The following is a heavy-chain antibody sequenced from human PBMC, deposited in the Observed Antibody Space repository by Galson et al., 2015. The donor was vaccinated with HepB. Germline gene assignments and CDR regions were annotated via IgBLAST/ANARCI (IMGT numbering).Heavy chain of an antibody. CDR3: VKGRDILTGYYVGGVQPPAFDI. CDR1: GFTFSSYA. V-gene: IGHV3-64D*06. Sequence: SLRLSCAASGFTFSSYAMHWVRQAPGKGLEYVSAISSNGGSTYYADSVKGRFTISRDNSKNTLYLQMSSLRAEDTAVYYCVKGRDILTGYYVGGVQPPAFDIWGQGTMVTVSS. J-gene: IGHJ3*02. D-gene: IGHD3-9*01. CDR2: ISSNGGST.